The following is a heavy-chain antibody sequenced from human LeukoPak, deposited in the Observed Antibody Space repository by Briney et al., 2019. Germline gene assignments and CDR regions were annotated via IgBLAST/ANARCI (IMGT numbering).Heavy chain of an antibody. J-gene: IGHJ4*02. V-gene: IGHV4-4*02. CDR2: TYHSGST. CDR3: AGALWEPLNY. D-gene: IGHD1-26*01. Sequence: SETLSLTCTVSGGSFTSSNWWTWVRQPPGKGLEWIGETYHSGSTNYNPSLKSRVTISLDKSKNQLSLKLTSVTAADTAVYYCAGALWEPLNYWGQGILVTVSS. CDR1: GGSFTSSNW.